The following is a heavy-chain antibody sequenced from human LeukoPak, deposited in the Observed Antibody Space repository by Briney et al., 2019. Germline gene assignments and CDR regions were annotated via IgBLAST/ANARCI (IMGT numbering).Heavy chain of an antibody. CDR3: AHSGSYFDY. Sequence: GGSLRLSSAASGFPFSNYWMSWVRQAPGKGLEWVANIKEDGSEKNYVDSVKGRFTISRDNAKNSVYLQMDSLRAEDTAVYHCAHSGSYFDYLGQGTLVTVSS. J-gene: IGHJ4*02. CDR2: IKEDGSEK. D-gene: IGHD1-26*01. CDR1: GFPFSNYW. V-gene: IGHV3-7*01.